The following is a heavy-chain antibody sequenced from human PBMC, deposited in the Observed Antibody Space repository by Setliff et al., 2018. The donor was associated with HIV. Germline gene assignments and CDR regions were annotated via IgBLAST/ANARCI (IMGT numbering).Heavy chain of an antibody. Sequence: SVKVSCKASGGTFSNYGMSWVRQAPGQGLEWMGGIIPISGTANYAQKFQGRVTITTDESTSTAYMELSGLRSEDTAVYYCARRVGQWLVHGWFDPWGQGTLVTVSS. CDR3: ARRVGQWLVHGWFDP. D-gene: IGHD6-19*01. CDR1: GGTFSNYG. V-gene: IGHV1-69*05. CDR2: IIPISGTA. J-gene: IGHJ5*02.